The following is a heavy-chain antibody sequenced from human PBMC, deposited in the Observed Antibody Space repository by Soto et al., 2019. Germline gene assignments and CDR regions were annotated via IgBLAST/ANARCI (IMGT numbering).Heavy chain of an antibody. CDR2: TYYRSKWYN. CDR1: GDSVSSNSAA. D-gene: IGHD5-12*01. V-gene: IGHV6-1*01. CDR3: ARILVRHVDIVATNHYYYYYGMDV. Sequence: SQTLSLTCAISGDSVSSNSAAWNWIRQSPSRGLEWLGRTYYRSKWYNDYAVSVKSRITINPDTSKNQFSLQLNSVTPEDTAVYSCARILVRHVDIVATNHYYYYYGMDVWGQGTTVTVSS. J-gene: IGHJ6*02.